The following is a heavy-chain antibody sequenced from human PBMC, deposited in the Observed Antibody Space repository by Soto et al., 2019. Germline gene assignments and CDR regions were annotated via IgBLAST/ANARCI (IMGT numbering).Heavy chain of an antibody. D-gene: IGHD6-13*01. CDR1: GFTFSSYG. CDR2: IWYDGSNK. J-gene: IGHJ5*02. V-gene: IGHV3-33*01. CDR3: ARDNSCSWYGQTNWFDP. Sequence: QVQLVESGGGVVQPGRSLRLSCAASGFTFSSYGMHWVRQAPGKGLEWVAVIWYDGSNKYYADSVKGRFTISRDNSKNTLYLQMNSLRAEDTAVYYCARDNSCSWYGQTNWFDPWGQGTLVTVSS.